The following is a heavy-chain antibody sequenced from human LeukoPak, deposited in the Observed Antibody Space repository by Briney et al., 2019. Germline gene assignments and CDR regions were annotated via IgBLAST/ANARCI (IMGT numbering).Heavy chain of an antibody. D-gene: IGHD2-21*02. J-gene: IGHJ5*02. CDR1: GGSISSGSYY. CDR3: ARLYCGGDCSIHNNWFDP. V-gene: IGHV4-61*02. Sequence: PSETLSLTCTVSGGSISSGSYYWSWIRQPAGKGLEWIGRIYTSGSTNYNPSLKSRVTISVDTSKNQFSLKLSSVTAAATAVYYSARLYCGGDCSIHNNWFDPWGQGTLVTVSS. CDR2: IYTSGST.